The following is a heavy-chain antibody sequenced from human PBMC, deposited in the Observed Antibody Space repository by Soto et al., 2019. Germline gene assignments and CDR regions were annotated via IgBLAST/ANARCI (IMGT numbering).Heavy chain of an antibody. CDR2: ISYDGSNK. D-gene: IGHD4-17*01. V-gene: IGHV3-30*18. CDR1: GFTFSSYG. CDR3: AKDTSLLTTVTTMVDY. Sequence: GGSLRLSCAASGFTFSSYGMHWVRQAPGKGLEWVAVISYDGSNKYYADSVKGRFTISRDNSKNTLYLQMNSLRAEDTAVYYCAKDTSLLTTVTTMVDYWGQGTLVTGSS. J-gene: IGHJ4*02.